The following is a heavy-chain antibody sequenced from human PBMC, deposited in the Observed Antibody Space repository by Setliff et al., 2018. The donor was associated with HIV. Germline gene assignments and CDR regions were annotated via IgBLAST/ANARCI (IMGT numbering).Heavy chain of an antibody. D-gene: IGHD3-22*01. Sequence: PSETLSLTCAVSGASFVGDNHWSWIRQTPERGLEWIAYFMYTDIHYVNYLNYRNPSLASRLSISVDKSKNQFSLTLSSVTAADTAVYYCASRIYYYDSNNFLREEGFDPWGQGTLVTVSS. J-gene: IGHJ5*02. CDR1: GASFVGDNH. CDR3: ASRIYYYDSNNFLREEGFDP. CDR2: FMYTDIHYVNYLN. V-gene: IGHV4-30-4*01.